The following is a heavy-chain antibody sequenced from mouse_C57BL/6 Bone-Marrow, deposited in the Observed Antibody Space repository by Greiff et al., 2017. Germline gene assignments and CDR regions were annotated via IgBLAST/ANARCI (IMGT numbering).Heavy chain of an antibody. J-gene: IGHJ2*01. V-gene: IGHV1-59*01. CDR1: GYTFTSYW. CDR2: IDPSDSYT. Sequence: QVQLKQPGAELVRPGTSVKLSCKASGYTFTSYWMHWVKQRPGQGLEWIGVIDPSDSYTNYNQKFKGKSTLTVDKSSSTAYMQLSSLTSEDSAVYYCARQGLHYWGQGTTLTVSS. D-gene: IGHD3-3*01. CDR3: ARQGLHY.